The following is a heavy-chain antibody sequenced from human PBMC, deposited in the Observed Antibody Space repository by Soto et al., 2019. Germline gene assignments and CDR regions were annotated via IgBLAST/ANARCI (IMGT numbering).Heavy chain of an antibody. CDR2: IYYSGST. CDR3: ARVQYYYDSSGPTGFDY. V-gene: IGHV4-30-4*08. Sequence: TLSLTCTVSGGSISSGGYYWSWIRQHPGKGLEWIGYIYYSGSTYYNPSLKSRVTISVDRSKNQFSLKLSSVTAADTAVYYCARVQYYYDSSGPTGFDYWGQGTLVTAPQ. CDR1: GGSISSGGYY. J-gene: IGHJ4*02. D-gene: IGHD3-22*01.